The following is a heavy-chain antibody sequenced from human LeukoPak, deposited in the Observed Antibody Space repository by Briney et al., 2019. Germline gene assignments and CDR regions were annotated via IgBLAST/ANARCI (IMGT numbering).Heavy chain of an antibody. V-gene: IGHV3-15*01. J-gene: IGHJ6*02. CDR3: TTDTGYGGVYYYGMDV. CDR1: GFTFSNAW. CDR2: IKSKTDGGTT. D-gene: IGHD4-23*01. Sequence: PGGSLRLSCAASGFTFSNAWMSWVRQAPGKGLEWGGRIKSKTDGGTTDYAAPVKGRFTISRDDSKNTLYLQMNSLKTEDTAVYYCTTDTGYGGVYYYGMDVWGQGTTVTVSS.